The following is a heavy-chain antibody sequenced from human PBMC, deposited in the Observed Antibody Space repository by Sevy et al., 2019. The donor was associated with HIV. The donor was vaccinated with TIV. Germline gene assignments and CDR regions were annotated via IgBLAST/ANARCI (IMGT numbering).Heavy chain of an antibody. V-gene: IGHV3-7*01. J-gene: IGHJ4*02. CDR3: ARLSGSYFY. D-gene: IGHD1-26*01. CDR2: IKEDGSEK. CDR1: GFMFRSSW. Sequence: GGSLRLSCAVSGFMFRSSWMSWVRQAPGKGLEWVANIKEDGSEKNYVESVRGRFTISRDNAKNSLYLQMSSLRAEDMAVYYCARLSGSYFYWGQGTLVTVSS.